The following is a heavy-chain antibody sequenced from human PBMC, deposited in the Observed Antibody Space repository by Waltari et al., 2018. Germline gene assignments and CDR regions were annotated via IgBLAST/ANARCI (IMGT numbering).Heavy chain of an antibody. Sequence: VQLVESGGGVVQPGKSLRLSCVASGFSLSNYGMHWVRQTPGRGLEWVALTWSDGSVEYYADSVRGRFTVSRDNSKNILYLDMGSLRVDDTATYYCAKDAFGNTYLDYWGQGTLVTVSS. V-gene: IGHV3-33*03. CDR2: TWSDGSVE. J-gene: IGHJ4*02. CDR3: AKDAFGNTYLDY. D-gene: IGHD3-10*01. CDR1: GFSLSNYG.